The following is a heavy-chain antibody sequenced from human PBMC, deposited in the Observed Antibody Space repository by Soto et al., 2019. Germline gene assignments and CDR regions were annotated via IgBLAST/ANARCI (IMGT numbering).Heavy chain of an antibody. CDR3: ARGYYDFWSGLYYYYYYMDV. Sequence: PSETLSLTCTVSGGSISSYYWSWIRQPPGKGLEWIGYIYYSGSTNYNPSLKSRVTISVDTSKNQFSLKLSSVTAADTAVYYCARGYYDFWSGLYYYYYYMDVWGKGTTVTVS. CDR2: IYYSGST. V-gene: IGHV4-59*12. CDR1: GGSISSYY. D-gene: IGHD3-3*01. J-gene: IGHJ6*03.